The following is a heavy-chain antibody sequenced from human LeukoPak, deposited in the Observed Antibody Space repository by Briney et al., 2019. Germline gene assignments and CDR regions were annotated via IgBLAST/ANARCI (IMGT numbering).Heavy chain of an antibody. CDR3: ARDKSRSYYDFWSGYYHYFDY. D-gene: IGHD3-3*01. Sequence: SETLSLTCTVSGGSISSYYWSWIRQPAGEGLEWIGRIYTSGSTNYNPSLKSRFTMSVDTSKNQFSLKLSSVTAADTAVYYCARDKSRSYYDFWSGYYHYFDYWGQGTLVTVSS. CDR1: GGSISSYY. CDR2: IYTSGST. J-gene: IGHJ4*02. V-gene: IGHV4-4*07.